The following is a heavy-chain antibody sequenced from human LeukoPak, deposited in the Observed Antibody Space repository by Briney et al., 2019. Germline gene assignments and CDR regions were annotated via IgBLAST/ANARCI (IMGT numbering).Heavy chain of an antibody. D-gene: IGHD4-23*01. CDR1: GFTFDDYA. J-gene: IGHJ5*02. CDR2: ISWNSGSI. CDR3: TRLSGGNSVPS. V-gene: IGHV3-9*01. Sequence: PGGSLRLSCAASGFTFDDYAMHWVRQAPGKGLEWVSGISWNSGSIGYADSVKGRFTISRDNAKNSLYLQMNSLKTEDTAVYYCTRLSGGNSVPSWGQGTLVTVSS.